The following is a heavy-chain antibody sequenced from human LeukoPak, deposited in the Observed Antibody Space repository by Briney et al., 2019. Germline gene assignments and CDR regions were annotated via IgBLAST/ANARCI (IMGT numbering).Heavy chain of an antibody. J-gene: IGHJ3*02. V-gene: IGHV4-38-2*02. Sequence: SETLSLTCTVSGGSISSGYYWGWIRQPPGKGLEWIGSIYHSGSTYYNPSLKSRVTISVDTSKNQFSLKLSSVTAADTAVYYCARDPRFGAAPRAFDIWGQGTMVTVSS. CDR3: ARDPRFGAAPRAFDI. CDR1: GGSISSGYY. D-gene: IGHD3-16*01. CDR2: IYHSGST.